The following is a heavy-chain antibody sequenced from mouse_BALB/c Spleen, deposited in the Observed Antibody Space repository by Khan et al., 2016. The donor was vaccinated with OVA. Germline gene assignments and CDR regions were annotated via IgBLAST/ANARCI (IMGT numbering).Heavy chain of an antibody. CDR1: GYTFTDYA. CDR3: ARLTPY. J-gene: IGHJ3*01. V-gene: IGHV1S137*01. Sequence: VQLQQSGPEVVRPGVSVKISCKGSGYTFTDYAMHWVKQSHAKSLEWIGVISTYNGYTNYNPKFKSKDTMTVDKYTSTSYMELARLKSDDSAISFCARLTPYWGQGTLVTVSA. CDR2: ISTYNGYT. D-gene: IGHD4-1*01.